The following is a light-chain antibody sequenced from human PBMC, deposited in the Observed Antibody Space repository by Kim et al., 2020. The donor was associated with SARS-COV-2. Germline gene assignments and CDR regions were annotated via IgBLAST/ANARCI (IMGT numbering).Light chain of an antibody. J-gene: IGLJ1*01. Sequence: YNYVSWYQQHPGKAPKLMIFDVNQRPSGLSDRFSGSKSGNTASLTISGLQAEDEADYYCISYASTRSYVFGTATKVTVL. CDR2: DVN. V-gene: IGLV2-14*04. CDR3: ISYASTRSYV. CDR1: YNY.